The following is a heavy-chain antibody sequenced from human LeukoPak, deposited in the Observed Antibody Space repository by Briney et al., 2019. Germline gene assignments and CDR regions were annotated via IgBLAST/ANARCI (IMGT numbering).Heavy chain of an antibody. D-gene: IGHD3-3*01. CDR3: ARENTYYDFWSGYSYYYYYMDV. CDR1: GYTFTSYY. CDR2: INPSGGST. J-gene: IGHJ6*03. Sequence: ASVKVSCKASGYTFTSYYMHWVRQAPGQGLEWMGIINPSGGSTSYAQKFQGRVTMTRDTSTSTVYMELSSLRSEDTAVYYCARENTYYDFWSGYSYYYYYMDVWGKETTVTVSS. V-gene: IGHV1-46*03.